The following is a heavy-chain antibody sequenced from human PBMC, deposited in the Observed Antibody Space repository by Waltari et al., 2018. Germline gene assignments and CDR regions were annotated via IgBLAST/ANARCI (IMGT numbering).Heavy chain of an antibody. V-gene: IGHV1-69*04. CDR1: GGTCSSYA. D-gene: IGHD5-18*01. CDR2: IIPILGIA. CDR3: ATMRDTAIADY. J-gene: IGHJ4*02. Sequence: QVQLVQSGAEVKKPGSSVKVSCKASGGTCSSYAISWVRQAPAQRLEWMGGIIPILGIANYAQKFQGRVTITADESTSTAYMELSSLRSEDTAVYYCATMRDTAIADYWGQGTLVTVSS.